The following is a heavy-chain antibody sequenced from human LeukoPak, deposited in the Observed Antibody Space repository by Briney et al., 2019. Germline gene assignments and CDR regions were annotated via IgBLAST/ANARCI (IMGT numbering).Heavy chain of an antibody. CDR1: GFTFSSYE. CDR2: ISSSGSTI. J-gene: IGHJ4*02. V-gene: IGHV3-48*03. D-gene: IGHD4/OR15-4a*01. Sequence: PGGSLRLSCAASGFTFSSYEMNWVRQAPGKGLEWVSYISSSGSTIYYADSVKGRFTVSRDNAQKSLFLQMNGLRVEDTAMYYCARDSLHNYGGTGYGYYFDYWGQGTPVTVSS. CDR3: ARDSLHNYGGTGYGYYFDY.